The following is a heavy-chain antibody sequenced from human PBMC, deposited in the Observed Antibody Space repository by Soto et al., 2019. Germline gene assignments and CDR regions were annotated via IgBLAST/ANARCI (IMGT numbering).Heavy chain of an antibody. J-gene: IGHJ5*02. CDR1: GGSISSSSYY. V-gene: IGHV4-39*01. D-gene: IGHD3-22*01. CDR2: IYYSGST. Sequence: SETLSLTCTVSGGSISSSSYYWGWIRQPPGKGLEWIGSIYYSGSTYYNPSLKSRVTISVDTSKNQFSLKLSSVTAADTAVYYRARPLLDSSGFNWFDPWGQGTLVTVSS. CDR3: ARPLLDSSGFNWFDP.